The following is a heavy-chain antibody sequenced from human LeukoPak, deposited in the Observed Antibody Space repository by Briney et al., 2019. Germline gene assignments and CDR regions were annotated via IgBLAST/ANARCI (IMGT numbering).Heavy chain of an antibody. Sequence: ASVKVSCKASGYTFTSYGISWVRQAPGQGLEWMGWISAYNGNTNYAQKLQGRVTMTTDTSTSTAYMELSRLGSDDTAVYYCAREYSSSLSGWFDPWGQGTLVAVSS. CDR1: GYTFTSYG. CDR3: AREYSSSLSGWFDP. V-gene: IGHV1-18*01. J-gene: IGHJ5*02. D-gene: IGHD6-13*01. CDR2: ISAYNGNT.